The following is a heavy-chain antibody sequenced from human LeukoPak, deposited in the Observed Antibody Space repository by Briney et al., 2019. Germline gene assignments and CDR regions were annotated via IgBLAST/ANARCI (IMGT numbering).Heavy chain of an antibody. D-gene: IGHD2-2*01. CDR1: GYTFTNYD. J-gene: IGHJ4*02. CDR2: MNPNSANT. V-gene: IGHV1-8*01. Sequence: GASVKVSCKASGYTFTNYDINWVRQATGQGLEWIGWMNPNSANTGYAQKFQGRVTMTRNTSISTAYMELSSLRSEDTAVYYRARVNCSSTSCRSKFLDYWGQGTLVTVSS. CDR3: ARVNCSSTSCRSKFLDY.